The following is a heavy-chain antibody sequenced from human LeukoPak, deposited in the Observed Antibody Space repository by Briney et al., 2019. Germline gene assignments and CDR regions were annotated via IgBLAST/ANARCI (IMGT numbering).Heavy chain of an antibody. J-gene: IGHJ5*02. Sequence: SETLSLTCTVSGGSISSSSYYWGWIRQPPGKGLEWIGNIYYSGSTYYNPSLKSRVTISVDTSKNQFSLKLSSVTAADTAVYYCARVPVNIWENWFDPWGQGTLVTVSS. CDR2: IYYSGST. CDR3: ARVPVNIWENWFDP. CDR1: GGSISSSSYY. V-gene: IGHV4-39*07. D-gene: IGHD1-26*01.